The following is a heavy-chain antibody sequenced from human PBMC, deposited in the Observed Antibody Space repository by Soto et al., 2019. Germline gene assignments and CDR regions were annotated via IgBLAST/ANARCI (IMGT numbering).Heavy chain of an antibody. J-gene: IGHJ6*02. V-gene: IGHV1-8*02. CDR3: GRGPSPRAPAGGTPFYYAMDV. CDR2: MNPINGAT. CDR1: GYDFTAYD. Sequence: ASVKVSCKASGYDFTAYDINWVRQASGQGLEWMGWMNPINGATGSARRFQGRVSMTRNTATGTAYLELTSLRSDDTAVYYCGRGPSPRAPAGGTPFYYAMDVWGQGTTVTAP. D-gene: IGHD6-13*01.